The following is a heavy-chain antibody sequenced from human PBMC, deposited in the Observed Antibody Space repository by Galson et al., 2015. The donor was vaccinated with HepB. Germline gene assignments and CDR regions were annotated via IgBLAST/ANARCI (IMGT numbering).Heavy chain of an antibody. D-gene: IGHD6-13*01. CDR3: AKPPAAAGITKDY. V-gene: IGHV3-23*01. J-gene: IGHJ4*02. Sequence: SLRLSCAASGFTFSSYAMSWVRQAPGKGLEWVSAISGSGGSTYYADSVKGRFTISRDNSKNTLYLQMNSLRAEDTAVYYCAKPPAAAGITKDYWGQGTLVTVSS. CDR2: ISGSGGST. CDR1: GFTFSSYA.